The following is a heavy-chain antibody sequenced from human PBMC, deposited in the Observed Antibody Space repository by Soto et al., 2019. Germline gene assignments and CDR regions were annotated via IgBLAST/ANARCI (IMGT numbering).Heavy chain of an antibody. CDR1: GFTLSTYD. Sequence: GGSLRLSCAASGFTLSTYDMHWVRQATGKGLEWVAALSYAGDTYYPGSVKGRFTVSREGAKNSLYLQMNSLTAGDTAVYYCASATGSGPQWYAFDIWGQGPMVTVSS. CDR3: ASATGSGPQWYAFDI. D-gene: IGHD6-19*01. V-gene: IGHV3-13*01. J-gene: IGHJ3*02. CDR2: LSYAGDT.